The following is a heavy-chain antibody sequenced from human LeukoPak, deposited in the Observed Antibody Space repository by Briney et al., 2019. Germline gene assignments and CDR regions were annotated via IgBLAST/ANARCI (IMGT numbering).Heavy chain of an antibody. CDR1: GGSFSGYY. J-gene: IGHJ4*02. Sequence: SETLSLTCAVYGGSFSGYYWSWIRQPPGKGVEWIGEINHSGSTNYNPSLKSRVTISVDTSKNQFSLKLSSVTAADTAVYYCARWGLQLWSHFDYWGQGTLVTVSS. V-gene: IGHV4-34*01. CDR2: INHSGST. D-gene: IGHD5-18*01. CDR3: ARWGLQLWSHFDY.